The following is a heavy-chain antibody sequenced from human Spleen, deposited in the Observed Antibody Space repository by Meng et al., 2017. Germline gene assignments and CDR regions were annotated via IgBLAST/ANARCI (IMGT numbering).Heavy chain of an antibody. Sequence: QVQLQQWGAGLLKPSETLSLTCAVYGGSFSGYYWSWIRQPPGKGLEWIGEIYHSGSTNYNPSLKSRVTISVDKSKNQFSLKLNSVTAADTAMYYCARMYPYLDYWGQGTLVTVSS. CDR3: ARMYPYLDY. CDR1: GGSFSGYY. D-gene: IGHD3-16*01. V-gene: IGHV4-34*01. CDR2: IYHSGST. J-gene: IGHJ4*02.